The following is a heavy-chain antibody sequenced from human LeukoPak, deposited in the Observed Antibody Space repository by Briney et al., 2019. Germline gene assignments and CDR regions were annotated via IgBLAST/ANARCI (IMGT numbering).Heavy chain of an antibody. V-gene: IGHV4-30-2*01. CDR1: GGALSSGGYY. J-gene: IGHJ5*02. CDR2: IYHSGTP. Sequence: PSETLSLTCTVSGGALSSGGYYWTWIRQPPGKGLEWIGNIYHSGTPYYNPSLKSRVTLSVDRSKNQFSLKMTSVTAADTAVYYCARDNIPVAGTGLSWFDPWSQGTLVTVSS. D-gene: IGHD6-13*01. CDR3: ARDNIPVAGTGLSWFDP.